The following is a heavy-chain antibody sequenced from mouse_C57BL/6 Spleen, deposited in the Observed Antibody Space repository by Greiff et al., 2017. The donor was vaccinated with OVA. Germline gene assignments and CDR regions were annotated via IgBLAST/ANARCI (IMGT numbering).Heavy chain of an antibody. D-gene: IGHD2-5*01. CDR2: ISGGGGNT. Sequence: EVQLQESGGGLVKPGGSLKLSCAASGFTFSSYTMSWVRQTPEKRLEWVATISGGGGNTYYPDNVKGRFTISRDNAKNTLYLQMSSLKSEDTAMYYCARHEDYSNSGYFDVWGTGTTVTVSS. CDR1: GFTFSSYT. J-gene: IGHJ1*03. V-gene: IGHV5-9*04. CDR3: ARHEDYSNSGYFDV.